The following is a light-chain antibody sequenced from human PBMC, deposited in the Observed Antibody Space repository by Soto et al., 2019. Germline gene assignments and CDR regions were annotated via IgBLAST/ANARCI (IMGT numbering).Light chain of an antibody. CDR2: TDS. Sequence: QSVLTQPPSASGTPGQRVTISCSGSNSNIGRNYVYWYQQVPGSAPKLLIYTDSQRPSGVPDRISGSKSGTSASLAISGLRSEDEADYYCAAWDDSLSVWVFGGGTKLT. CDR1: NSNIGRNY. CDR3: AAWDDSLSVWV. V-gene: IGLV1-47*02. J-gene: IGLJ3*02.